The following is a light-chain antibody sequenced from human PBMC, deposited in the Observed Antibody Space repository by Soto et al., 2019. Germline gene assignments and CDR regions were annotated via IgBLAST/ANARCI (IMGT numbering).Light chain of an antibody. CDR1: QSVSSRS. CDR3: HQYGSSPIT. Sequence: EIVLTQSPGTLSLSPGERATPSCRASQSVSSRSLAWYQQKPGQAPRLLIYSASLKPAGIPDRFSGSGSATDFTLTISRLEPEDFALFYCHQYGSSPITFGQGTRLEIK. J-gene: IGKJ5*01. CDR2: SAS. V-gene: IGKV3-20*01.